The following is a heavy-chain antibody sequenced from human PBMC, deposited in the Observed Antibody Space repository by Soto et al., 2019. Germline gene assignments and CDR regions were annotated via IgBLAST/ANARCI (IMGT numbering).Heavy chain of an antibody. CDR3: ARRISGSGSYHPPYDY. D-gene: IGHD3-10*01. V-gene: IGHV4-39*01. CDR2: IYYSGST. J-gene: IGHJ4*02. Sequence: SEPLSLTCTVSGGSISSSSYYWGWIRQPPGKGLEWIGSIYYSGSTYYNPSLKSRGTQSVDTSKNQFSLKLSSVTAADTAVYYCARRISGSGSYHPPYDYWGQGTLVTVSS. CDR1: GGSISSSSYY.